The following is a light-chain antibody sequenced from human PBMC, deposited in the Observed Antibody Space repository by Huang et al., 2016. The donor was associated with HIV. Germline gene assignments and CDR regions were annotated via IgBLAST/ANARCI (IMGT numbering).Light chain of an antibody. J-gene: IGKJ4*01. CDR3: QQRSSWPLT. Sequence: VLTQSQFTLSMSPGQRATLSCKTSQSVETYLAWYQQRPGQGPIRLIYDVSNRAPGVPTRFSGAGSGRDFTLIIDKLAPEDVALYFCQQRSSWPLTFGGGTRVE. CDR1: QSVETY. V-gene: IGKV3-11*02. CDR2: DVS.